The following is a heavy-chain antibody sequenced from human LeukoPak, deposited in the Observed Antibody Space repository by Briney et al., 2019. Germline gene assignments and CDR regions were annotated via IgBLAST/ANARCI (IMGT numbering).Heavy chain of an antibody. J-gene: IGHJ4*02. Sequence: SETLSLTCTVSGYSISSGYYWGWIRQPPGKGLEWIVNIYHTGSTYYNPSLKSRVTISVDTSKNQFSLKLSSVTAADTAVYYCARDVRNYYGSGSYSYFDYWGQGTLVTVSS. CDR3: ARDVRNYYGSGSYSYFDY. V-gene: IGHV4-38-2*02. CDR2: IYHTGST. D-gene: IGHD3-10*01. CDR1: GYSISSGYY.